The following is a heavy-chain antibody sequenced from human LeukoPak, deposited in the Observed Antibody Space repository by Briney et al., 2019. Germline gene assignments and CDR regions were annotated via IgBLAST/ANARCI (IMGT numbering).Heavy chain of an antibody. J-gene: IGHJ4*02. CDR3: ARGSWSGYPTYFDY. V-gene: IGHV3-21*01. CDR1: GFTFSSYS. Sequence: GGSLRLSCAASGFTFSSYSMNWVRQAPGKGLEWVSSISSSSSYIYYADSVKGRFTISRDNAKNSLYLQMNSLRAEDTAVYYCARGSWSGYPTYFDYWGQGTLVTVSS. D-gene: IGHD3-3*01. CDR2: ISSSSSYI.